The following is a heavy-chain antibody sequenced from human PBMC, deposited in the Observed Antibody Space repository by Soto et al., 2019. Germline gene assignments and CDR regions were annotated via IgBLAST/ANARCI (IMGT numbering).Heavy chain of an antibody. Sequence: VQLLESGGGLVQPGGSLRLSCAASGFPFRDYAMNWVRQAPGKELEWVSDISGNGDSARYAYSVKGRFTVYRDNSRDTLYLQMNSLRVDDTAVYYCGKERRGSGWSVCNFWGQGTLVTVSS. CDR1: GFPFRDYA. CDR2: ISGNGDSA. J-gene: IGHJ4*02. D-gene: IGHD6-19*01. CDR3: GKERRGSGWSVCNF. V-gene: IGHV3-23*01.